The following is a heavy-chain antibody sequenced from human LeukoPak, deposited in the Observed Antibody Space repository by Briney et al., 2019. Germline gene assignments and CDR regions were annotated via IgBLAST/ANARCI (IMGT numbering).Heavy chain of an antibody. V-gene: IGHV3-23*01. Sequence: GGSLRLSCAASGFTFSSYAMTWVRQAPGKGLEWVSAISGSGGSTYYADSVKGRFTISRDNAKNTLYLQMNSLRAEDTAVYYCAREEPWYDISTGYYIGWFDPWGQGTLVTVSS. D-gene: IGHD3-9*01. CDR1: GFTFSSYA. J-gene: IGHJ5*02. CDR3: AREEPWYDISTGYYIGWFDP. CDR2: ISGSGGST.